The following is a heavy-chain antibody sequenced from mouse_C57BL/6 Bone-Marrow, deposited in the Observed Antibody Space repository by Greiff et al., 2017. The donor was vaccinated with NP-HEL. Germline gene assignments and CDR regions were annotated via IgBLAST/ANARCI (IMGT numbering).Heavy chain of an antibody. CDR2: INPSNGGT. Sequence: VQLQQPGTELVKPGASVKLSCKASGYTFTSYWMHWVKQRPGQGLEWIGNINPSNGGTNYNEKFKSKATLTVDKSSSTAYMPLSSLPSEDSAVYYCASLSSGYAMDYWGQGTSVTVSS. J-gene: IGHJ4*01. V-gene: IGHV1-53*01. D-gene: IGHD3-2*02. CDR3: ASLSSGYAMDY. CDR1: GYTFTSYW.